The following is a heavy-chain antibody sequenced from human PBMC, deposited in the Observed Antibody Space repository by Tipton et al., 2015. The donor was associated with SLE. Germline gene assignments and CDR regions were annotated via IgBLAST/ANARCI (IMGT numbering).Heavy chain of an antibody. CDR2: IYSSGSS. CDR3: ARALYDDFWTTYKDYYYYYMDV. D-gene: IGHD3-3*01. Sequence: TLSLTCTVSGGSISGHYWSWMRQSPKKGLEWIGDIYSSGSSHYNPSLRSRVTFSVDASKNQFSLRLTSVVAADTAVYYCARALYDDFWTTYKDYYYYYMDVWGKGTTVTVSS. CDR1: GGSISGHY. V-gene: IGHV4-59*11. J-gene: IGHJ6*03.